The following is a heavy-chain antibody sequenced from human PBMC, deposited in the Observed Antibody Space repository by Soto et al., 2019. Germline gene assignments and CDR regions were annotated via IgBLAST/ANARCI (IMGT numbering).Heavy chain of an antibody. CDR3: ARDRGWELPNWYFDL. CDR1: GGTFSSYA. D-gene: IGHD1-26*01. V-gene: IGHV1-69*01. CDR2: IIPIFGTA. Sequence: QVQLVQSGAEVKKPGSSVKVSCKASGGTFSSYAISWVRQAPGHGLEWMGGIIPIFGTANYAQKFQGRVTITADESTSTAYMELSSLRSEDTAVYYCARDRGWELPNWYFDLWGRGTLVTVSS. J-gene: IGHJ2*01.